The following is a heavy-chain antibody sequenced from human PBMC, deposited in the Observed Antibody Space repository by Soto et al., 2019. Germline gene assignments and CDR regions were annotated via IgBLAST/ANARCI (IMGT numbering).Heavy chain of an antibody. D-gene: IGHD3-3*01. CDR3: ARDGGFYYGMDV. J-gene: IGHJ6*02. CDR2: IYNSGST. CDR1: GASISSYY. Sequence: SETLSLTCTVSGASISSYYWTWIRQPPGKGLEWIGYIYNSGSTNYNPSLKSRVTISLDTSKNQFSLKLSSVTAADTAVYYCARDGGFYYGMDVWGQGTTVTVSS. V-gene: IGHV4-59*01.